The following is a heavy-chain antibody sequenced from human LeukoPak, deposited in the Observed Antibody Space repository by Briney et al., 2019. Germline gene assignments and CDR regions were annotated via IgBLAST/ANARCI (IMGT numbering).Heavy chain of an antibody. D-gene: IGHD4-17*01. CDR3: AREGAVTTLGSLTLGY. Sequence: GGSLRLSCAASGFTFSSYSMNWVRQAPGKGLEWVSSISSSGSYIYYADSVKGRFTISRDNAKNSLYLQMNSLRDEDTAVYYCAREGAVTTLGSLTLGYWGQGTLVTVSS. CDR2: ISSSGSYI. V-gene: IGHV3-21*01. J-gene: IGHJ4*02. CDR1: GFTFSSYS.